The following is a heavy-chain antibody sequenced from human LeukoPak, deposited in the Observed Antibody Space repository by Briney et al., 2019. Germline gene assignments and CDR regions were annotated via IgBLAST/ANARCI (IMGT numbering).Heavy chain of an antibody. CDR2: TNPNCGGT. CDR3: AREEMATIRYYYYYMDV. CDR1: GYTFTGYY. D-gene: IGHD5-24*01. V-gene: IGHV1-2*02. J-gene: IGHJ6*03. Sequence: AGVKVTCKSSGYTFTGYYMHAVRQPPGQGLEWMGCTNPNCGGTKKADKFQGRVTMTRDTSISTTYRELSRLRSDDTAVYYCAREEMATIRYYYYYMDVWGKGTTVTVSS.